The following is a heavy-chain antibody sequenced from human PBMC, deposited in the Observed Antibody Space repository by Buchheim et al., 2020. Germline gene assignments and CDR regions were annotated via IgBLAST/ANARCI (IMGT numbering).Heavy chain of an antibody. CDR3: AREKPAGATPPFDY. Sequence: EVQLVESGGGLVQPGGSLRLSCATSGFTFSSYAMNWVRQAPGKGLEWVSYTSSSGNTMFHADSVKGRFTISRDNAKKSLFLQMNSLRGEDTAVYYCAREKPAGATPPFDYWGQGTL. CDR1: GFTFSSYA. V-gene: IGHV3-48*03. D-gene: IGHD1-26*01. CDR2: TSSSGNTM. J-gene: IGHJ4*02.